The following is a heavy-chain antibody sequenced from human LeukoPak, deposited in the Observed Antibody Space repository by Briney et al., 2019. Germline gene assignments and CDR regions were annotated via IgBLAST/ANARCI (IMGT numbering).Heavy chain of an antibody. CDR2: ISAYNGDT. Sequence: ASVKVSCKASGGTFSSYAISWVRQAPGQGLEWMGWISAYNGDTKYAQKFQARVTMTTDTSTSTAYMELRSLRSDDTAVYYCARDGSPFCGGDCYFDYWGQGTLVTVSS. CDR3: ARDGSPFCGGDCYFDY. J-gene: IGHJ4*02. CDR1: GGTFSSYA. V-gene: IGHV1-18*01. D-gene: IGHD2-21*02.